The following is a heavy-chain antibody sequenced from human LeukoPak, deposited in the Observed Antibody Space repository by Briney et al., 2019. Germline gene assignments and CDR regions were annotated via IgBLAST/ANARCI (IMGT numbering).Heavy chain of an antibody. D-gene: IGHD1-26*01. CDR3: ARDRRKVGAIWYYYYYYMGV. CDR2: IYTSGST. V-gene: IGHV4-61*02. CDR1: GGSISSGSYY. J-gene: IGHJ6*03. Sequence: SETLSLTCTVSGGSISSGSYYWSWIRQPAGKGLEWIGRIYTSGSTNYNPSLKSRVTISVDTSKNQFSLKLSSVTAADTAVYYCARDRRKVGAIWYYYYYYMGVWGKGTTVTVSS.